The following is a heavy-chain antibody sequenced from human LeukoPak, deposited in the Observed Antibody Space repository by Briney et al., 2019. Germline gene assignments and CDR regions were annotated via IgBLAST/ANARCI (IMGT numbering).Heavy chain of an antibody. CDR3: ARDFSGPDAFDI. D-gene: IGHD3-10*01. CDR1: GYRFTSYS. J-gene: IGHJ3*02. Sequence: GESLKISCEGSGYRFTSYSIAWVRQMPGKGLEWMGIIYPSDSDTTYSPPFQGQVTISADKSISTAYLQWSSLKASDTAMYYCARDFSGPDAFDIWGQGTMVTVSS. CDR2: IYPSDSDT. V-gene: IGHV5-51*01.